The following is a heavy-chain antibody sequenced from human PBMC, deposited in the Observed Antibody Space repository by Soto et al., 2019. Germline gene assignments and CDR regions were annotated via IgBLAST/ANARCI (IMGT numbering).Heavy chain of an antibody. V-gene: IGHV3-9*01. CDR3: AKDMGEDKAMVYYFDY. CDR2: IDWNSFTT. Sequence: GWSLRLSCASSVFTFDDYAMQWVRLVPGKGLEWVSGIDWNSFTTGYADSVKGRFTISRDNAKNSLYLQMNSLRPEDTALYYCAKDMGEDKAMVYYFDYWGQGTLVTVSS. D-gene: IGHD5-18*01. CDR1: VFTFDDYA. J-gene: IGHJ4*02.